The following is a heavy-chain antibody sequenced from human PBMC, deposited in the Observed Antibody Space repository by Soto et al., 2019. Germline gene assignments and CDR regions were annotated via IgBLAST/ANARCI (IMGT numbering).Heavy chain of an antibody. CDR2: IYYSGST. CDR3: ARDLGNYYDSSGPSNI. CDR1: GGSISSGGYY. J-gene: IGHJ3*02. D-gene: IGHD3-22*01. V-gene: IGHV4-31*03. Sequence: SETLSLTCTVSGGSISSGGYYWSWIRQHPWKGLEWIGYIYYSGSTYYNPSLKSRVTISVDTSKNQFSLKLSSVTAADTAVYYCARDLGNYYDSSGPSNIXGQGTMVTV.